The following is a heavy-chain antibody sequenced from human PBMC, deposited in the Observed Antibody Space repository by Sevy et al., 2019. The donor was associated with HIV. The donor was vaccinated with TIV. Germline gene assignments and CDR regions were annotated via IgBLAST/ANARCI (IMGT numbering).Heavy chain of an antibody. Sequence: GGSLRLSCAASGFTFSLYAMTWVRQAPGKGLEWVSTITISGCNTYYAYSVKGRFTISRVNSKNTLYLQMNSLRAEDTAIYFCAKDHDNNWFDPWGQGTLVTVSS. J-gene: IGHJ5*02. V-gene: IGHV3-23*01. CDR2: ITISGCNT. CDR3: AKDHDNNWFDP. CDR1: GFTFSLYA. D-gene: IGHD3-22*01.